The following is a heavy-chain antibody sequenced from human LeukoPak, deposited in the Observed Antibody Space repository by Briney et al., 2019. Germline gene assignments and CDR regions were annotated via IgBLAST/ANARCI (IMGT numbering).Heavy chain of an antibody. Sequence: HPGGSLRLSCAASGFTFSSYGMHWVRQAPGKGLEWVAVIWYDGSNKYYADSVKGRFTTSRDNAKNSLYLQMNSLRAEDTALYYCAKDIAAAGEIDYWGQGTLVTVSS. CDR2: IWYDGSNK. CDR3: AKDIAAAGEIDY. CDR1: GFTFSSYG. J-gene: IGHJ4*02. D-gene: IGHD6-13*01. V-gene: IGHV3-33*03.